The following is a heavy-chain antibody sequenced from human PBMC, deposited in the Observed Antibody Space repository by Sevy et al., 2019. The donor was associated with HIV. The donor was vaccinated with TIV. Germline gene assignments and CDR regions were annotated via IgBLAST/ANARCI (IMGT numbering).Heavy chain of an antibody. J-gene: IGHJ1*01. V-gene: IGHV3-30*04. CDR1: GFIFSNFA. D-gene: IGHD1-26*01. CDR3: ARGENDDEFFQY. CDR2: TSYDGSDN. Sequence: GGSLRLSCTVSGFIFSNFAMHWVRQAPGKGLEWVAVTSYDGSDNYYADSVKGRFTVSRDNSRNILSLEMSSLRRDDTAVYYCARGENDDEFFQYWGQGTLVTVSS.